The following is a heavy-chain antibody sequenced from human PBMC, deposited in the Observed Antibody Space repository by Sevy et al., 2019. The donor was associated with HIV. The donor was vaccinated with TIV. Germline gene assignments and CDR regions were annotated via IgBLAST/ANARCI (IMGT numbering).Heavy chain of an antibody. CDR2: INKDGSEK. V-gene: IGHV3-7*01. D-gene: IGHD3-3*01. Sequence: GGSLRLSCAASGFTFSDYYMSWVRQAPGKGLEWVANINKDGSEKYYVDPVKGRFTFSRDNAKNSLYLQMNSLRAEDTAVYYCALDSSGFYAWGQGTLVTVSS. CDR3: ALDSSGFYA. J-gene: IGHJ5*02. CDR1: GFTFSDYY.